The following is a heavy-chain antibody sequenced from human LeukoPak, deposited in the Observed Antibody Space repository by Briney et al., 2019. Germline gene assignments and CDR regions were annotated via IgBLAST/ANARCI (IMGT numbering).Heavy chain of an antibody. D-gene: IGHD3-22*01. Sequence: PGGSLRLSCAASGFTFSSYDMNWVRQAPGKGLEWVSSISSSSSYIYYADSVKGRFTISRDNAKNSLYLQMNSLRAEDTAVYYCARVKDYYDSSGGYWGQGTRVTVSS. J-gene: IGHJ4*02. CDR1: GFTFSSYD. CDR2: ISSSSSYI. CDR3: ARVKDYYDSSGGY. V-gene: IGHV3-21*01.